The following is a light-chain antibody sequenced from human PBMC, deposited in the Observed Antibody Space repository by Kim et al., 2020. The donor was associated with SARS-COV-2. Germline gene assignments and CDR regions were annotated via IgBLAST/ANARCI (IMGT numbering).Light chain of an antibody. V-gene: IGLV2-11*01. CDR1: SSDVGTYNY. CDR2: DVT. CDR3: CSYAGSYTSYVV. Sequence: SVTISCTGTSSDVGTYNYVSWYQQHPGKAPKLMIYDVTKRPSGVPDRFSGSKSGNTASLTISGLQAEDEADYYCCSYAGSYTSYVVFGGGTQLTVL. J-gene: IGLJ2*01.